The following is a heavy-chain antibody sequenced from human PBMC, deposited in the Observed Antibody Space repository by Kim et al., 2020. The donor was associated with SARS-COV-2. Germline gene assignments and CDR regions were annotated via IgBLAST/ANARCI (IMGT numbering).Heavy chain of an antibody. Sequence: YYNPSLKSRVTISVDTSKNQFSLKLSSVTAADTAVYYCAREAGPNAKFDYWGQGTLVTVSS. CDR3: AREAGPNAKFDY. V-gene: IGHV4-30-2*04. J-gene: IGHJ4*02. D-gene: IGHD6-13*01.